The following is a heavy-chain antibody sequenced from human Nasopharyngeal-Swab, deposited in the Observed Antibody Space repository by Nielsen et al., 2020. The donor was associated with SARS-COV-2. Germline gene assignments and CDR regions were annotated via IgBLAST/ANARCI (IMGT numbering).Heavy chain of an antibody. J-gene: IGHJ5*02. V-gene: IGHV4-31*02. D-gene: IGHD5-12*01. Sequence: WIRQPPGKGLEWIGYIYYSGSTYYNPSLKSRVTISVDTSKNQFSLKLSSVTAADTAVYYCASSAVVANINSWFDPWGQGTLVTVSS. CDR2: IYYSGST. CDR3: ASSAVVANINSWFDP.